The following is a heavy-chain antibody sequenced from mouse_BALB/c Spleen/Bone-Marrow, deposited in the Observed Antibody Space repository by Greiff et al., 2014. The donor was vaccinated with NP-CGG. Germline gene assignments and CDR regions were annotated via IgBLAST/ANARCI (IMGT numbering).Heavy chain of an antibody. Sequence: DVKLVESGGGLVQPGGSLKLSCAASGFTFSSYGMSWVRQTPDKRLELVATINSNGGSTYYPDSVKGRFTISRDNAKNTLYLQMSSLKSEDTAMYYCARDLAYWGQGTLVTVSA. CDR1: GFTFSSYG. J-gene: IGHJ3*01. CDR3: ARDLAY. CDR2: INSNGGST. V-gene: IGHV5-6-3*01.